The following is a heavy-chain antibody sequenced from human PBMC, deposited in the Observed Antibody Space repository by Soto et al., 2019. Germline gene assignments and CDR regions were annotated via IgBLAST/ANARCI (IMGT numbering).Heavy chain of an antibody. Sequence: EVQLLESGGGLVQPGGSLRLSCAASGFTFNNYAMTWVRQAPGKGLEWVSTISGSGGSTYYADSVKGRFTISRDNSRNTVFLHMNSLRADDTAVYYSAGGYYQSYCGLDVWGRGTTVTVSS. D-gene: IGHD3-10*01. CDR3: AGGYYQSYCGLDV. CDR2: ISGSGGST. CDR1: GFTFNNYA. J-gene: IGHJ6*02. V-gene: IGHV3-23*01.